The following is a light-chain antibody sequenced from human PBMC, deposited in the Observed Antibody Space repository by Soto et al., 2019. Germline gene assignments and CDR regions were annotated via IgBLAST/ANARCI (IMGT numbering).Light chain of an antibody. CDR1: SSDIGGSNY. CDR2: DVS. J-gene: IGLJ2*01. Sequence: QYALTQPASVSGSPGQTVIISCTGTSSDIGGSNYVSWYQQHPGRAPKLILFDVSTRPSKIPYRFSGSKSDNTASLTISGLQADDEADYYCSSYSSSSTLVLFGGGTKLTVL. V-gene: IGLV2-14*03. CDR3: SSYSSSSTLVL.